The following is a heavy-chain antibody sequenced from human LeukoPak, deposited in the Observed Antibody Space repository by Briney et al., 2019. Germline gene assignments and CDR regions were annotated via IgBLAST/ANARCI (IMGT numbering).Heavy chain of an antibody. CDR1: GGSISTYS. D-gene: IGHD6-19*01. CDR3: ARGTTVASGMQF. Sequence: PSETLSLTCTVSGGSISTYSWTWVRQSPGKGLEWIGSVVTTTTNYSPALRSRVAISVHTSKNQFSLRLESVTTADTAVYYCARGTTVASGMQFWGQGALVTVSS. J-gene: IGHJ4*02. CDR2: VVTTTT. V-gene: IGHV4-4*07.